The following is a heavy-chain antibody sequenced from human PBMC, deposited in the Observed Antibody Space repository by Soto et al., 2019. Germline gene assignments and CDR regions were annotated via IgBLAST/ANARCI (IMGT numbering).Heavy chain of an antibody. D-gene: IGHD2-8*01. Sequence: QVQLQQWGAGLLKPSETLSLTCAVYGGSFSGYYWSWIRQPPGKGLEWIGEINHSGSTNYNPSLKSRVTISVDTSKNQFSLKLSSVTAADTAVYYCAXYPVYQTWYAANYYYGMDVWGQGTTVTVSS. CDR2: INHSGST. J-gene: IGHJ6*02. V-gene: IGHV4-34*01. CDR3: AXYPVYQTWYAANYYYGMDV. CDR1: GGSFSGYY.